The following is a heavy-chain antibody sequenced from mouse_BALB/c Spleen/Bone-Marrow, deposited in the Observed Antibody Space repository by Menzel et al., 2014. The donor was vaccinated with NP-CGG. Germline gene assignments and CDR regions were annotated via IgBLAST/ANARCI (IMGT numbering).Heavy chain of an antibody. Sequence: EVMLVESGGGLVQPGGSRKLSCAASGFTFSSFGMHWVRQAPEKGLEWVAYISSGSTAICYADTVKGRFTISRDNPKNTLYLQMTSLRSEDTAMYYCARGVNWNDFDVWGAGSTVTVSS. D-gene: IGHD4-1*01. CDR2: ISSGSTAI. J-gene: IGHJ1*02. V-gene: IGHV5-17*02. CDR1: GFTFSSFG. CDR3: ARGVNWNDFDV.